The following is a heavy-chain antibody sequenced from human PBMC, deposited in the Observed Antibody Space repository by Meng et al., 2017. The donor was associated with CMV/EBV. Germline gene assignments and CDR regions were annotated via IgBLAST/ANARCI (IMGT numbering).Heavy chain of an antibody. J-gene: IGHJ4*02. CDR1: GGSISSSSHY. CDR3: ARDTIVVVPAASGGFDY. CDR2: IYYSGST. V-gene: IGHV4-39*07. Sequence: SETLSLTCTVSGGSISSSSHYWGWIRQPPGKGLEWIESIYYSGSTYYNPSLKSRVTISVDTSKNQFSLKLSTVTAADTAVYYCARDTIVVVPAASGGFDYWGQGTLVTVSS. D-gene: IGHD2-2*01.